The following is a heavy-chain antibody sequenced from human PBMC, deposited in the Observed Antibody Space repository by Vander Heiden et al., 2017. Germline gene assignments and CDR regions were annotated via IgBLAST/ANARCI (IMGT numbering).Heavy chain of an antibody. CDR2: IRSKSDGGTT. CDR1: GFTFSNAW. CDR3: FPPPHSYKDY. J-gene: IGHJ4*02. D-gene: IGHD3-10*01. V-gene: IGHV3-15*01. Sequence: EVQVVESGGGLVKPGGSLRLSCASSGFTFSNAWISWVRQAPGKGLEWVGRIRSKSDGGTTDYAAPVKGRFTILRDESKNMLYLQMDSLKTEDTALYYCFPPPHSYKDYWGQGTLVTVSS.